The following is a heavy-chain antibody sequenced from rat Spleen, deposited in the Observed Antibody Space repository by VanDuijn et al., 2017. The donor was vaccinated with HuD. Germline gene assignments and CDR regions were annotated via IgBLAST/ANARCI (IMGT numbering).Heavy chain of an antibody. CDR3: TRAMYTTDYYYAKGYYVMDA. V-gene: IGHV5-31*01. D-gene: IGHD1-6*01. CDR1: GFTFNNYW. CDR2: IIYDGSST. J-gene: IGHJ4*01. Sequence: EVQLVESGGGLVQPGRSLKLSCVASGFTFNNYWMSWTRQAPGKGLEWVATIIYDGSSTSYGDSVKGRFTISRDNAKSTLSLQMNILRSEDTATYYCTRAMYTTDYYYAKGYYVMDAWGQGASVTVSS.